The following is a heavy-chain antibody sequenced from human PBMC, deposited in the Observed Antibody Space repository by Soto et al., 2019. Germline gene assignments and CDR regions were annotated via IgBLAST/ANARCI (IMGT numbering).Heavy chain of an antibody. V-gene: IGHV1-2*02. D-gene: IGHD3-3*01. J-gene: IGHJ3*02. Sequence: QLHLVHSGAVVKKPGASVTVSCSASGYPVTAYYMHWVRQAPGRGLEWMGGINPATGAAKYTQTFQGRVTMSRDTSTSTVLVELGGLTSEDTAVFYWARGGGVGVAGSAAFDMWGQGTLVTVSS. CDR2: INPATGAA. CDR3: ARGGGVGVAGSAAFDM. CDR1: GYPVTAYY.